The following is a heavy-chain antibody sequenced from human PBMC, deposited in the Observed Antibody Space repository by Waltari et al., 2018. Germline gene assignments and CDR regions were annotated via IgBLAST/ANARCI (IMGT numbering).Heavy chain of an antibody. V-gene: IGHV3-11*06. D-gene: IGHD2-2*01. CDR2: ISSTGRNT. CDR3: ARGPPTLTSTTFQSDS. CDR1: GFPFSDYY. J-gene: IGHJ5*02. Sequence: QERLVEAGGGLVQAGGSLRLSCGASGFPFSDYYMGWIRQAPGKGLEWVADISSTGRNTDYGDSVRGRFTISRDNTKNSLYLQMHSLRVEDTAVYFCARGPPTLTSTTFQSDSWGQGTLVTVSS.